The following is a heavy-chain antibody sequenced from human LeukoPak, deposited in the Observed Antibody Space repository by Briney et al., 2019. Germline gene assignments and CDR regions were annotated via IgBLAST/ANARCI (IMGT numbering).Heavy chain of an antibody. Sequence: GSLRLSCAASGFTFSSYAMSWVRQAPGKGLEWVSAISGSGGSTYYADSVKGRFTISRDNSKNTLYLQMNSLRAEDTAVYYCARSYCSSTSCYPDYWGQGTLVTVSS. CDR2: ISGSGGST. J-gene: IGHJ4*02. CDR3: ARSYCSSTSCYPDY. CDR1: GFTFSSYA. D-gene: IGHD2-2*01. V-gene: IGHV3-23*01.